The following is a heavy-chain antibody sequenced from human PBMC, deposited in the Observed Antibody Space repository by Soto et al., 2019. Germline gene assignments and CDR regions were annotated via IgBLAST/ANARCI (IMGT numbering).Heavy chain of an antibody. V-gene: IGHV3-30*18. CDR1: GFTFSAYG. D-gene: IGHD6-6*01. J-gene: IGHJ4*02. Sequence: QVRLVESGGAVVQPGRSLRLSCTASGFTFSAYGLHWVRQAPGKGLEWVSTISYDGSHEYYADSVKGRFTVSRDDSKKTMYLLMNSLRIDDTGVYFCAKEIFPQTVLDSSSPWGDYWGPATLVTVFS. CDR3: AKEIFPQTVLDSSSPWGDY. CDR2: ISYDGSHE.